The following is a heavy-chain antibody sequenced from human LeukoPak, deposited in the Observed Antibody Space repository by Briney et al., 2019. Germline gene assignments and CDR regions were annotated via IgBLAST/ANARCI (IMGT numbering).Heavy chain of an antibody. V-gene: IGHV3-21*01. CDR1: GFTFSSYS. CDR3: AISSGLRSVDY. J-gene: IGHJ4*02. CDR2: ISSSSSYI. Sequence: GGSLRLSCAASGFTFSSYSMNWVRQAPGKGLEWVSYISSSSSYIYYADSVKGRFTISRDNAKNSLYLQMNSLRAEDTAVYYCAISSGLRSVDYWGQGTLVTVSS. D-gene: IGHD3-3*01.